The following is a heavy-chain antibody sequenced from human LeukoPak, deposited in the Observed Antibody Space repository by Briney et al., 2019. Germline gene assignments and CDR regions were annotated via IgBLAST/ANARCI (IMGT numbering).Heavy chain of an antibody. D-gene: IGHD3-10*01. Sequence: ASVKVSCKVSGYTLTELSMRWVRQAPGQGLEWMGGFDPEDDETIYAQKFQGRVTMTEDTSTDTAYMELSSLRSEDTAVYYCATGGALLWFLHYWGQGTLVTVAS. CDR1: GYTLTELS. CDR2: FDPEDDET. CDR3: ATGGALLWFLHY. V-gene: IGHV1-24*01. J-gene: IGHJ4*02.